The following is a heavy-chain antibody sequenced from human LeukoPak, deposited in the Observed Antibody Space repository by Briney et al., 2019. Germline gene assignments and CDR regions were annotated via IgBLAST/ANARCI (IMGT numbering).Heavy chain of an antibody. D-gene: IGHD3-9*01. CDR2: IIGSGGST. V-gene: IGHV3-23*01. CDR1: GFTLSSYA. CDR3: AKAVTGYYSYYYYGMDV. Sequence: PGGSLRLSCAASGFTLSSYAMSWVRQAPGKGLEWVSAIIGSGGSTYYADSVKGRFTISRDNSKNTLYLQMNSLRAEDTAVYYCAKAVTGYYSYYYYGMDVWGQGTTVTVSS. J-gene: IGHJ6*02.